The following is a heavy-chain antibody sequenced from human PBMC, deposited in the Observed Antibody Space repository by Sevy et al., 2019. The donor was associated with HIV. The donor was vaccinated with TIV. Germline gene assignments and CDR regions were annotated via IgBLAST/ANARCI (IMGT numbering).Heavy chain of an antibody. J-gene: IGHJ4*02. Sequence: GGSLRLSCAASGFTFSNAWMSWVRQAPGKGLEWVGRIKGKIYDGTIDNAAPVKGRFSITRDDSKNTPYLQMNSLKTEDTAVYYCTTASWSQEDYYNYWGQGTLVTVSS. CDR3: TTASWSQEDYYNY. CDR2: IKGKIYDGTI. CDR1: GFTFSNAW. V-gene: IGHV3-15*01. D-gene: IGHD6-13*01.